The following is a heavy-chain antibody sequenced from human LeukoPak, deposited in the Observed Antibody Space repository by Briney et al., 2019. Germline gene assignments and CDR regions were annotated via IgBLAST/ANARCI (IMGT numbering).Heavy chain of an antibody. CDR3: ANRQNGASAYYYYYYGMDV. V-gene: IGHV3-66*01. CDR2: IYSGGST. J-gene: IGHJ6*02. CDR1: GFTVSSNY. D-gene: IGHD3-10*01. Sequence: GGSLRLSCAASGFTVSSNYMSWVRQAPGKGLEWVSVIYSGGSTYYADSVKGRFTISRDNSKNTLYLQMNSLRAEDTAVYYCANRQNGASAYYYYYYGMDVWGQGTTVTVSS.